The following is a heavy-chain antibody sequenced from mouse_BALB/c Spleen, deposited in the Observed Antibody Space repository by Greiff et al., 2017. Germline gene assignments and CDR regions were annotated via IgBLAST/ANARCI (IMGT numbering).Heavy chain of an antibody. D-gene: IGHD3-1*01. CDR3: TRSRGLGDY. J-gene: IGHJ2*01. CDR1: GYTFTSYW. Sequence: QVQLQQPGAELVKPGASVKMSCKASGYTFTSYWMHWVKQRPGQGLEWIGTIDPSDSYTSYNQKFKGKATLTVDTSSSTAYMQLSSLTSEDSAVYYCTRSRGLGDYWGQGTTLTVSS. CDR2: IDPSDSYT. V-gene: IGHV1S127*01.